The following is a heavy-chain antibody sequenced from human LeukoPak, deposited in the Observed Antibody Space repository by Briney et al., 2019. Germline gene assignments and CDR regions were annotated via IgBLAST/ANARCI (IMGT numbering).Heavy chain of an antibody. CDR1: GFTFSSYG. D-gene: IGHD1-26*01. CDR2: ISYDGSNK. CDR3: AKDAEFGGSYSHTFDC. V-gene: IGHV3-30*18. J-gene: IGHJ4*02. Sequence: GGSLRLSCAASGFTFSSYGMHWVRQAPGKGLEWVAVISYDGSNKYYADSVKGRFTISRDNSKNTLYLQMNSLRAEDTAVYYCAKDAEFGGSYSHTFDCWGQGTLVTVSS.